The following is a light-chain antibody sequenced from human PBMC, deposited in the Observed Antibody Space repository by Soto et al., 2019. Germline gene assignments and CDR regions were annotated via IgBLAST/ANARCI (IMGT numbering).Light chain of an antibody. J-gene: IGLJ1*01. CDR1: SNDIATYNF. V-gene: IGLV2-14*01. CDR2: DVT. CDR3: NSYTTSTSFV. Sequence: QSVLTQPASVSGSPGQSITISCTGTSNDIATYNFVSWYQQHPGKAPKLLIYDVTNRPSGVSDRFSGSKSGSTASLTISGLQAEDEADYYCNSYTTSTSFVFATGTKVTVL.